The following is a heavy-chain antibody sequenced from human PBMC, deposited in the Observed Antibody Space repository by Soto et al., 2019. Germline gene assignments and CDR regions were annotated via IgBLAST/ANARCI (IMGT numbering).Heavy chain of an antibody. CDR2: IGTSSNYI. CDR1: GFTFSSYS. CDR3: ARGRASYYMDV. Sequence: GGSLRLSCVASGFTFSSYSMKWVRQAPGKGLEWVSYIGTSSNYIHYADSVKGRFTVSRDNVKNSLYLQMNSLRVEDTAIYYCARGRASYYMDVWGKGTTVTVSS. V-gene: IGHV3-21*05. J-gene: IGHJ6*03.